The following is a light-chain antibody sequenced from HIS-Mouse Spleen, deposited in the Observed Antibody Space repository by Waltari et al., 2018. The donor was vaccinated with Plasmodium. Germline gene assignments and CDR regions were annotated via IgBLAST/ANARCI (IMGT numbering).Light chain of an antibody. CDR1: SSDVGGYNY. CDR2: DVS. CDR3: SSYTSSSTLNYV. V-gene: IGLV2-14*03. J-gene: IGLJ1*01. Sequence: QSALTQPASVSGSPGQSITISCTGTSSDVGGYNYVSWYQQHPGKAPELMIYDVSNRPSGFSNRFSGSKSGNTASLTISGLQAEDEADYYCSSYTSSSTLNYVFGTGTKVTVL.